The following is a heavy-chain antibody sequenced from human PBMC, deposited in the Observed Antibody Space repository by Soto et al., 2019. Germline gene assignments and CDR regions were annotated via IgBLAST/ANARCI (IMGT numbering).Heavy chain of an antibody. J-gene: IGHJ3*02. CDR2: IIPIFGTA. CDR3: ARPSQRYGGNPKLGDAFDI. CDR1: GGTFSSYA. Sequence: ASVKVSCKASGGTFSSYAISWVRQAPGQGLEWMGGIIPIFGTANYAQKFQGRVTITADESTSTAYMELSSLRSEDTAVYYCARPSQRYGGNPKLGDAFDIRGQGTMVTVSS. V-gene: IGHV1-69*13. D-gene: IGHD4-17*01.